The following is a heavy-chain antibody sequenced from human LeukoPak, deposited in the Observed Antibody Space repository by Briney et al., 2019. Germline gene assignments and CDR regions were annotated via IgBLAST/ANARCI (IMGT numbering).Heavy chain of an antibody. J-gene: IGHJ3*02. CDR1: GYTFTGYC. CDR3: ARKSRLYYGSGSYSAFDI. Sequence: ASVKVSCKASGYTFTGYCMHWVRQAPGQGLEWMGWINPKSGGTNYAQKLQGRVTMTTDTSTSTAYMELRSLRSDDTAVYYCARKSRLYYGSGSYSAFDIWGQGTMVTVSS. CDR2: INPKSGGT. D-gene: IGHD3-10*01. V-gene: IGHV1-2*02.